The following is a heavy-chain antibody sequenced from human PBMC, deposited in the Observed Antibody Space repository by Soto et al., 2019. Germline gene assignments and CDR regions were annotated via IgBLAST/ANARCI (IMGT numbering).Heavy chain of an antibody. Sequence: PGESLKISCDGSGYSFTSYCIGWVLQRPGKGLEWMGRINPSDSYTTYSPSFQGHVTISTDKSFSTAYLQWSGLKASDTAMYYCARLGYCTGTSCYTFDSWGQGTLVTVPQ. CDR2: INPSDSYT. CDR1: GYSFTSYC. CDR3: ARLGYCTGTSCYTFDS. J-gene: IGHJ4*02. V-gene: IGHV5-10-1*01. D-gene: IGHD2-2*02.